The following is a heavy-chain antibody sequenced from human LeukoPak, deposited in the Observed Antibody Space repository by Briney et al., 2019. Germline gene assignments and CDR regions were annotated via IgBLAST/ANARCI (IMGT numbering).Heavy chain of an antibody. D-gene: IGHD6-13*01. V-gene: IGHV4-38-2*02. CDR1: GYSISSGYY. CDR2: MYHSGIT. Sequence: SETLSLTCTVSGYSISSGYYWGWIRQPPGKGLEWIANMYHSGITYYNASLHSRVTISVDTSKNQFSLKLSSVTAADTAVYYCARHRQGGIYSSSWYGFDYWGQGTLVTVSS. CDR3: ARHRQGGIYSSSWYGFDY. J-gene: IGHJ4*02.